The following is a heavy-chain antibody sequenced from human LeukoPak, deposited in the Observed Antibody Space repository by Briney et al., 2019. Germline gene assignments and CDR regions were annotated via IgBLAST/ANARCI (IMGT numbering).Heavy chain of an antibody. CDR3: ARHFDNGDYKKTFDI. V-gene: IGHV4-39*01. CDR2: IHYTGRA. J-gene: IGHJ3*02. D-gene: IGHD4-17*01. Sequence: PSETLSHTCSVFGGSISSTTYYWVWIRQPPGKGLECIASIHYTGRAYYNPSLKSRVTISADTSKNHFSLKLSSVTAADTAVYYCARHFDNGDYKKTFDIWGQGTMVTVSS. CDR1: GGSISSTTYY.